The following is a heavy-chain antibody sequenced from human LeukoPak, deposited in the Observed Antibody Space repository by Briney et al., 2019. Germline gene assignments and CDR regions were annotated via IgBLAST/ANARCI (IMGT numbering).Heavy chain of an antibody. Sequence: PGGSLRLSCAASGFTFSSYGMSWVRQAPGKGLEWVSAISGSGGSTYYADSVKGRFTISRDNSKNTLYLQMNSLRAEDTAVYYCAKVQEAVPAAMLSFDYWGQGTLVTVSS. CDR3: AKVQEAVPAAMLSFDY. D-gene: IGHD2-2*01. J-gene: IGHJ4*02. CDR1: GFTFSSYG. CDR2: ISGSGGST. V-gene: IGHV3-23*01.